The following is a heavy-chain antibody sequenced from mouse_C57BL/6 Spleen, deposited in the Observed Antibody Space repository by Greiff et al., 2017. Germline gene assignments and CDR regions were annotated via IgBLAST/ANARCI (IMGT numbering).Heavy chain of an antibody. V-gene: IGHV5-4*01. J-gene: IGHJ1*03. D-gene: IGHD1-1*01. CDR1: GFTFSSYA. CDR2: ISDGGSYT. Sequence: EVQGVESGGGLVKPGGSLKLSCAASGFTFSSYAMSWVRQTPEKRLAWVATISDGGSYTYYPDNVKGRFTISRDNAKNNLYLQMRHLKSEDTAMYYCARYGSGNWYFDVWGTGTTVTVSS. CDR3: ARYGSGNWYFDV.